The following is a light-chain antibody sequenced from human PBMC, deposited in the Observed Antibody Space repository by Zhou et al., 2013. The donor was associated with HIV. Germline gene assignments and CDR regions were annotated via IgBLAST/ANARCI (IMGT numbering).Light chain of an antibody. Sequence: DIQLTQSPSFLSASIGDRLTITCRASQGIDSSLAWYQQKPGKAPKLLISAASTLQNGVPSRFSGSGSGTEFTLTISSLQPEDFATYYCQQLNNFPPTFGPGDQLRDQT. CDR2: AAS. V-gene: IGKV1-9*01. J-gene: IGKJ2*01. CDR1: QGIDSS. CDR3: QQLNNFPPT.